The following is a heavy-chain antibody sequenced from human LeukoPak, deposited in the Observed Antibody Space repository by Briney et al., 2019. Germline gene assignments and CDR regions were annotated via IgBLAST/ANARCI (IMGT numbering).Heavy chain of an antibody. D-gene: IGHD3-16*01. CDR3: AKSLRGFPGWSYAFDY. CDR1: GFTFSSYG. CDR2: ISYDGSNK. V-gene: IGHV3-30*18. Sequence: GGSLRLSCAASGFTFSSYGMHWVRQAPGKGLEWVAVISYDGSNKYYADSVKGRFTISRDHSKNTLYPQMNSLRAEDTAVYYCAKSLRGFPGWSYAFDYWGQGTLVTVSS. J-gene: IGHJ4*02.